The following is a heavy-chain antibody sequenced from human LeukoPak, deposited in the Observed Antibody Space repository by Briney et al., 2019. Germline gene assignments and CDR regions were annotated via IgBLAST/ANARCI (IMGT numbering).Heavy chain of an antibody. Sequence: PGGPLSLSCAASGFTFSSYGMNWFRKVPGKGLEGVAFLRNDGSNKYYADSVKGRFTISRDNSKNTLYLQMNSLRAEDTAVYYCAKADRTIFGVVIRGYYFDYWGQGTLVTVSS. CDR3: AKADRTIFGVVIRGYYFDY. J-gene: IGHJ4*02. CDR1: GFTFSSYG. D-gene: IGHD3-3*01. CDR2: LRNDGSNK. V-gene: IGHV3-30*02.